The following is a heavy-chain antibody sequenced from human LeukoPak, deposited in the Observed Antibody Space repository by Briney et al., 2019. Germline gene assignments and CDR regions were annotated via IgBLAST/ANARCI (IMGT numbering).Heavy chain of an antibody. J-gene: IGHJ4*02. CDR3: AKGPPGNKYGRDYYFDY. V-gene: IGHV3-23*01. CDR1: GFTFSTYA. D-gene: IGHD1-14*01. CDR2: ISGSGGST. Sequence: GGSLRLSCAASGFTFSTYAMSWVRQAPGKGLEWVSAISGSGGSTYYADSVKGRFTISRDNSKNTLYLQMNSLRAEDTAVYYCAKGPPGNKYGRDYYFDYWGQGTLVTVSS.